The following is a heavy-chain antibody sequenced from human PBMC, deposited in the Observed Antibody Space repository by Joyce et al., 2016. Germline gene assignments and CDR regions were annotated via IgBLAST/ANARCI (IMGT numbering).Heavy chain of an antibody. CDR2: MYNSETS. Sequence: HLQESGPGLVKPSETLSLTCTISGDSFSGTSYYWSWIRQSPGKGLEWLGFMYNSETSNYNPDLGGRLSISGGAAKKQFSLRLTSVTSADTAVYYCATSLPSRVGGFQFFGMDVWGQGTTVIVS. D-gene: IGHD3-10*01. CDR3: ATSLPSRVGGFQFFGMDV. J-gene: IGHJ6*02. CDR1: GDSFSGTSYY. V-gene: IGHV4-61*01.